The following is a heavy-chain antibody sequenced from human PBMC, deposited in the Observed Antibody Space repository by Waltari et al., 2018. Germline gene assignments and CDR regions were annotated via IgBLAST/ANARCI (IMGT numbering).Heavy chain of an antibody. Sequence: EMQLLESGGALVQPGGSLRLSCAASGFPFSTYTMNWVRQDPGQGLEWVAVMTASGLMDYGDSVKGRFTISRDNSKNTLYLQMYRLRVEDTARYYCAKDEGARLAPTFGMDAWGQGTTVIVSS. CDR3: AKDEGARLAPTFGMDA. V-gene: IGHV3-23*01. J-gene: IGHJ6*02. D-gene: IGHD6-6*01. CDR2: MTASGLM. CDR1: GFPFSTYT.